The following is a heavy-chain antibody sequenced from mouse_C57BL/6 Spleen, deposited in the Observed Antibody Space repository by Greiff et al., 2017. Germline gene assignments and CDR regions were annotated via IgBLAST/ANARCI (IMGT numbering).Heavy chain of an antibody. J-gene: IGHJ1*03. CDR1: GYTFTSYW. V-gene: IGHV1-69*01. D-gene: IGHD1-1*01. Sequence: QVQLQQPGAELVMPGASVKLSCKASGYTFTSYWMHWVKQRPGQGLEWIGEIDPSDSYTNYNQKFKGKATLTVDKSSSTAYMQLSSLTSEDSAVSSCASDYYDSDDFYFDVWGTGTSVTVSS. CDR3: ASDYYDSDDFYFDV. CDR2: IDPSDSYT.